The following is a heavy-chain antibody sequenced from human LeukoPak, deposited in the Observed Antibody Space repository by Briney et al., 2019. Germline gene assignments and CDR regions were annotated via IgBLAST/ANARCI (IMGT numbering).Heavy chain of an antibody. D-gene: IGHD6-19*01. CDR2: INHSGRT. V-gene: IGHV4-34*01. CDR1: GGSFSGYC. J-gene: IGHJ4*02. CDR3: ARGEGIAVAGYYFDS. Sequence: SETLSLTCAVYGGSFSGYCWSWIRQPPGKGLEWIGEINHSGRTNYNPSLKSRVTISEDTSKNQFSLKLSSVTAADTAVYYCARGEGIAVAGYYFDSWGQGTLVTVSS.